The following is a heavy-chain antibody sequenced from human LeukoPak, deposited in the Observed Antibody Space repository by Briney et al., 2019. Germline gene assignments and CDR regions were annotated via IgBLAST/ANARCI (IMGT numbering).Heavy chain of an antibody. V-gene: IGHV4-39*07. D-gene: IGHD3-22*01. CDR1: GGSISSSSYY. CDR2: IYYSGST. CDR3: AREAPDSGGYYTDY. Sequence: SETLSLTCTVSGGSISSSSYYWGWIRQPPGKGLEWIGSIYYSGSTYYNPSLKSRVTISVDTSKNQFSLKLSSVTAADTAVYYCAREAPDSGGYYTDYWGQGTLVTVSS. J-gene: IGHJ4*02.